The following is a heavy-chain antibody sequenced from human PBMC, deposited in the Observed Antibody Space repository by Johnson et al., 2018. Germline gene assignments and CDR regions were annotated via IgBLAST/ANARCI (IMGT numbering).Heavy chain of an antibody. Sequence: EVQLVESGGGLVQPGGSLRLSCAASGFTFDDYAMHWVRQAPGKGLEWVSGISWNSGSIGYADSVKGRFTISRDNAKNSLYLQMNSLRAEDTALYYCAKGHFSMVRGVIIRPEYFQHWGQGTLVTVSS. CDR2: ISWNSGSI. CDR3: AKGHFSMVRGVIIRPEYFQH. CDR1: GFTFDDYA. J-gene: IGHJ1*01. D-gene: IGHD3-10*01. V-gene: IGHV3-9*01.